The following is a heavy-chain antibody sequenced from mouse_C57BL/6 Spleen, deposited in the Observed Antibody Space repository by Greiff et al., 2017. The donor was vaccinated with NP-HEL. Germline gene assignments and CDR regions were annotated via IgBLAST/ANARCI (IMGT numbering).Heavy chain of an antibody. CDR2: IYPGDGDT. Sequence: QVQLKQSGPELVKPGASVKISCKASGYAFSSSWMNWVKQRPGKGLEWIGRIYPGDGDTNYNGKFKGKATLTADKSSSTAYMQLSSLTSEDSAVYFCAREDYDYDEAYYYAIDDWGQGTSVTVSS. CDR3: AREDYDYDEAYYYAIDD. J-gene: IGHJ4*01. D-gene: IGHD2-4*01. CDR1: GYAFSSSW. V-gene: IGHV1-82*01.